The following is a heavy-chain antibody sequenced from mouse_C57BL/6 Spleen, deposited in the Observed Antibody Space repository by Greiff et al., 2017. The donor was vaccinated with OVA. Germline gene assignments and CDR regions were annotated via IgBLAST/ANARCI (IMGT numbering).Heavy chain of an antibody. Sequence: VQLQQPGAELVMPGASVKLSCKASGYTFTSYWMHWVKQRPGQGLEWIGEIDPSDSYTNYNQKFKGKSTLTVDKSSSTAYMQLSSLTSEASAVYYGAPLRLGYFGGWGTGTTVTVAT. CDR3: APLRLGYFGG. J-gene: IGHJ1*03. CDR2: IDPSDSYT. CDR1: GYTFTSYW. D-gene: IGHD1-2*01. V-gene: IGHV1-69*01.